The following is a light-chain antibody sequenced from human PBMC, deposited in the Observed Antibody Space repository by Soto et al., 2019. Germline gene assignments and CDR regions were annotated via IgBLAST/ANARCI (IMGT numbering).Light chain of an antibody. CDR2: DAS. J-gene: IGKJ5*01. V-gene: IGKV3-20*01. CDR1: HSVTSTH. CDR3: QQYGSSPPNT. Sequence: EIVLTQSPGTLSLSPLERSTLSFISIHSVTSTHLAWYQQKPGQAPRLLIYDASTRATGIPDRFSGSGSGTDFTLTISRPEPEDFAVYYCQQYGSSPPNTFGQGTRLEIK.